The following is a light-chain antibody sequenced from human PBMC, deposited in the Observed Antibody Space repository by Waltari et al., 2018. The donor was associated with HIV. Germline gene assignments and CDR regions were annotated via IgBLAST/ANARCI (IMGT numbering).Light chain of an antibody. J-gene: IGLJ1*01. V-gene: IGLV3-21*02. Sequence: SYVLTQSPSVSVAPGQPASITCGGNNIGSKSVHWYQQKAGQAPVLVVYNGSDRPSGIPERFSGSRSGNTATLTISRVEAGDEADYYCHVWDRSSDHHVFGPGTKVTVL. CDR3: HVWDRSSDHHV. CDR2: NGS. CDR1: NIGSKS.